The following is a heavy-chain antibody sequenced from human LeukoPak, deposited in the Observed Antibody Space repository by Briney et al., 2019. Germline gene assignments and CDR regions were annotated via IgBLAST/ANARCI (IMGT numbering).Heavy chain of an antibody. V-gene: IGHV4-39*01. Sequence: SETLSLTCTVSGVSITSNRYWGWIRQPPGKGLEWIGSIFYSGTTYYNPSLKSRVTISVDTSKNQFSLKLSSVTAADTAVYYCARLSGGSYNYDYWGQGTLVTVSS. CDR2: IFYSGTT. CDR3: ARLSGGSYNYDY. D-gene: IGHD1-26*01. J-gene: IGHJ4*02. CDR1: GVSITSNRY.